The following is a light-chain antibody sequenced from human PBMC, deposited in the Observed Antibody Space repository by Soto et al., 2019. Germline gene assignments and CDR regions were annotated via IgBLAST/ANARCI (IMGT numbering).Light chain of an antibody. CDR1: SGDIGSYNR. CDR3: SSYTSSSTSSVV. V-gene: IGLV2-14*01. J-gene: IGLJ2*01. Sequence: QSALTQPASVSGSPGQSITISCTGTSGDIGSYNRVSWYQQHPGKAPKLIIYEVTDRPSGVSNRFSGSKSGNTASLTISGLQAEDEADYYCSSYTSSSTSSVVFGGGTKVTVL. CDR2: EVT.